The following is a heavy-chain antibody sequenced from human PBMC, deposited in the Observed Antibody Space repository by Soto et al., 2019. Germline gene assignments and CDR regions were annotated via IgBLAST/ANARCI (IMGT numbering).Heavy chain of an antibody. J-gene: IGHJ4*01. CDR2: ITSDGDST. CDR3: VKGNQLLRYYFEF. CDR1: GFTFSNYA. Sequence: GGSLRLSCSVSGFTFSNYAMHWVRQVPGKGLEYVSGITSDGDSTWHADSVKDRFTISRDNSKNTLFLQMSSLRVEDTAIYFCVKGNQLLRYYFEFWGPGTLVTVSS. D-gene: IGHD2-15*01. V-gene: IGHV3-64D*06.